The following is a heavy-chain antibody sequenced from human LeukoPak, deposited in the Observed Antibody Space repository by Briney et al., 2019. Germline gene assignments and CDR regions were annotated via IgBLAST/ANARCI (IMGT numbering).Heavy chain of an antibody. CDR2: ISAYNGNT. V-gene: IGHV1-18*01. D-gene: IGHD3-3*01. CDR1: GYTFTSYG. J-gene: IGHJ4*02. Sequence: ASVKVSCKASGYTFTSYGISWVRQAPRQGLEWMGWISAYNGNTNYAQKLQGRVTMTTDTSTSTAYMELRSLRSDDTAVYYCARAGYDFWSGYPNLDFDYWGQGTLVTVSS. CDR3: ARAGYDFWSGYPNLDFDY.